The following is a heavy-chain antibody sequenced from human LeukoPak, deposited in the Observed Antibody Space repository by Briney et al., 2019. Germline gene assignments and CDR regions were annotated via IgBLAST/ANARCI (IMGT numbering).Heavy chain of an antibody. CDR2: TYYRSKWYN. D-gene: IGHD3-22*01. V-gene: IGHV6-1*01. CDR3: ARSGGYYYDSSGYYYPYYYYGMDV. CDR1: GDSVSSNSAA. Sequence: SQTLSLTCAISGDSVSSNSAAWNWIRQSPSRGLEWLGRTYYRSKWYNDYAVSVKSRITINPDTSKNQFSLQLNSVTPEDTAVYYCARSGGYYYDSSGYYYPYYYYGMDVWGQGTTVTASS. J-gene: IGHJ6*02.